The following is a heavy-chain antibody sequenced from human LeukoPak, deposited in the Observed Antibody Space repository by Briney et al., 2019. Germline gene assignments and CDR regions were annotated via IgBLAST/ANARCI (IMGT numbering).Heavy chain of an antibody. Sequence: SVKVSCKASGGTFSSYAISWVRQAPGQGLEWMGGIIPIFGTANYAQKFQGRVTITADESTSTAYMELSSLRSEDTAVYYCARAPGACSSTSCFHSYYYMDVWGKGTTVTVSS. CDR2: IIPIFGTA. D-gene: IGHD2-2*01. J-gene: IGHJ6*03. V-gene: IGHV1-69*13. CDR3: ARAPGACSSTSCFHSYYYMDV. CDR1: GGTFSSYA.